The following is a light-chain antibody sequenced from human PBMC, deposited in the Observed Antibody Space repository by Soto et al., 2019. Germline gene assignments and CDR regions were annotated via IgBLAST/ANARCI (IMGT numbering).Light chain of an antibody. Sequence: DIQLTQSPSFLSASVGDRVTITCRASQVVSSYLAWYQQKPGKAPKLLIYAASTLQTGVPSRFSGSGSGTEFTLTISSLQPDDFATYYCQQLNSYPLTVGPGTKVDIK. CDR2: AAS. V-gene: IGKV1-9*01. CDR3: QQLNSYPLT. J-gene: IGKJ3*01. CDR1: QVVSSY.